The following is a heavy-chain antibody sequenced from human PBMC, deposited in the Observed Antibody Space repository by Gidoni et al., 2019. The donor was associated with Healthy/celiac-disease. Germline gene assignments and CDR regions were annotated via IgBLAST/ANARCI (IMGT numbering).Heavy chain of an antibody. J-gene: IGHJ4*02. Sequence: EVQLVESGGGLVKPGGSLSLSCAASGFTFSSYSMNWVRQAPGKGLEWVSSISSSSSYIYYADSVKGRFTISRDNAKNSLYLQMNSLRAEDTAVYYCARVVGATRLLDYWGQGTLVTVSS. CDR1: GFTFSSYS. D-gene: IGHD1-26*01. CDR2: ISSSSSYI. CDR3: ARVVGATRLLDY. V-gene: IGHV3-21*01.